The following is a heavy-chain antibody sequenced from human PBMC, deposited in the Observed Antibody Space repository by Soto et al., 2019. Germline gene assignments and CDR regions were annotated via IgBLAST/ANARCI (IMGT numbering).Heavy chain of an antibody. J-gene: IGHJ4*02. V-gene: IGHV1-18*01. Sequence: ASVKVSCKASGYTFTSYGISWVRQAPGQGLEWMGWISAYNGNTNYAQKLQGRVTMTTDTSTSTAYMELRSLRSDDTAVYYCARDLEDSYSSGWYLPFDYWGQGTLVTVSS. CDR1: GYTFTSYG. CDR2: ISAYNGNT. D-gene: IGHD6-19*01. CDR3: ARDLEDSYSSGWYLPFDY.